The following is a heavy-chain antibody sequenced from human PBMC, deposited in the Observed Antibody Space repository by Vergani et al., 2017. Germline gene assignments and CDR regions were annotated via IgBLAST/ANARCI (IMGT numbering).Heavy chain of an antibody. V-gene: IGHV1-69*01. J-gene: IGHJ5*02. CDR3: ASGYCSSTSCYQVWFDP. D-gene: IGHD2-2*01. CDR1: GGTFSSYA. CDR2: IIPIFGTA. Sequence: QVQLVQSGAEVKKPGSSVKVSCKASGGTFSSYAISWVRQAPGQGLERMGGIIPIFGTANYAQKFQGRVTITADESTSTAYMELSSLRSEDTAVYYCASGYCSSTSCYQVWFDPWGQGTLVTVSS.